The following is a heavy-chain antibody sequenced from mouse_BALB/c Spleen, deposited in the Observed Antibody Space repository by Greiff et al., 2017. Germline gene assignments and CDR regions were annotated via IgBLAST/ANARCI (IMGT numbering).Heavy chain of an antibody. V-gene: IGHV5-6-3*01. CDR2: INSNGGST. J-gene: IGHJ4*01. CDR1: GFTFSSYG. CDR3: ARDHDYYAMDY. Sequence: EVQVVESGGGLVQPGGSLKLSCAASGFTFSSYGMSWVRQTPDKRLELVATINSNGGSTYYPDSVKGRFTISRDNAKNTLYLQMSSLKSEDTAMYYCARDHDYYAMDYWGQGTSVTVSS.